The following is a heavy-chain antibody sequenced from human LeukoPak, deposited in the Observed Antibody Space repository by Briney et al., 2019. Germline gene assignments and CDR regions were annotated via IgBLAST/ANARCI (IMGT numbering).Heavy chain of an antibody. V-gene: IGHV3-11*01. CDR3: ARPACSGGTCYSGDY. CDR1: GFTFSDYY. Sequence: GGSLRLSCAASGFTFSDYYMSWIRQAPGKGLEWVSYISSSGSPIYYADSVKGRFTISRDNAKNSLYLQMNSLRAEDTAVYYCARPACSGGTCYSGDYWGQGTLVTVSS. CDR2: ISSSGSPI. J-gene: IGHJ4*02. D-gene: IGHD2-15*01.